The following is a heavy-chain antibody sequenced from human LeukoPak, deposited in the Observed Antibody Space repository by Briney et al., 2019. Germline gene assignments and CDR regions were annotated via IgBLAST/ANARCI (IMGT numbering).Heavy chain of an antibody. CDR3: ARERGRVVIDYFDY. Sequence: ASVKVSFKSSVYTFTSYYMHWVRQSPGQLLELMGISNPSGGSTSYAQKFQCRVTMTSDTSTSTVYMELSSLRSEDTAVYYCARERGRVVIDYFDYWGQGTLVPVSS. J-gene: IGHJ4*02. V-gene: IGHV1-46*01. D-gene: IGHD3-22*01. CDR1: VYTFTSYY. CDR2: SNPSGGST.